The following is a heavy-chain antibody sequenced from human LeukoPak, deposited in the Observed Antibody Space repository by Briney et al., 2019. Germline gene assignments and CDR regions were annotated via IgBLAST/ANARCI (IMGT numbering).Heavy chain of an antibody. J-gene: IGHJ4*02. CDR1: GYTFTSYD. Sequence: VASVKVSCKASGYTFTSYDLNGVRQATGQGLEWMGWMNPNSGNTLYAQNFQGSGTMTGNTSISTAYMGLSSLRSEDTAVYYCARASSSSSYYFDYWGQGTLVTVSS. CDR3: ARASSSSSYYFDY. V-gene: IGHV1-8*01. CDR2: MNPNSGNT. D-gene: IGHD6-6*01.